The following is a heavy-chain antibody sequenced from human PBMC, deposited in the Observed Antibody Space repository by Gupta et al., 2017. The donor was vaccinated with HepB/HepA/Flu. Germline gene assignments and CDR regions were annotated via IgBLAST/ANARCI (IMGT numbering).Heavy chain of an antibody. J-gene: IGHJ2*01. Sequence: EVQLVESGGGLVQPGGSLRLSCVASGFTVSSNYMTWVRQAPGKGLEWVSVIYSGGSTYYADSVKGRFTISRDNSKNTLYLQMNSLRADETAVYYCARDVTDSSGDWSYWYFDLWGRGTLVTVSS. D-gene: IGHD3-22*01. CDR1: GFTVSSNY. CDR2: IYSGGST. CDR3: ARDVTDSSGDWSYWYFDL. V-gene: IGHV3-66*01.